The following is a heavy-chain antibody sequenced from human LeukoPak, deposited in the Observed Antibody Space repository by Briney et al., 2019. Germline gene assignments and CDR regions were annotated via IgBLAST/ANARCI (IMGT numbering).Heavy chain of an antibody. CDR2: ISGSGGST. J-gene: IGHJ4*02. D-gene: IGHD6-13*01. Sequence: PGGSLRLSCAASGFTFSSYAMNWVRQAPGKGLEWVSGISGSGGSTYYADSEKGRFTISRDNSKNTLYLQMNSLRAEDTAVYYCAKEVAAAATYYFDYWGQGTLVTVSS. V-gene: IGHV3-23*01. CDR3: AKEVAAAATYYFDY. CDR1: GFTFSSYA.